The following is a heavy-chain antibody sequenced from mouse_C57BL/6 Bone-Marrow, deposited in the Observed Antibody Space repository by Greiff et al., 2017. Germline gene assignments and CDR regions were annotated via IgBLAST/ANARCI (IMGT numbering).Heavy chain of an antibody. D-gene: IGHD2-3*01. CDR1: GYTFTSYW. Sequence: QVQLQQPGAELVMPGASVKLSCKASGYTFTSYWMHWVKQRPGQGLEWIGEIDPSDSYTNHNQKFKGKSTLTVDKSSSTAYMQLSSLTSEDSAVYYCAREDDGYYSAWFAYWGQGTLVTVSA. CDR3: AREDDGYYSAWFAY. CDR2: IDPSDSYT. V-gene: IGHV1-69*01. J-gene: IGHJ3*01.